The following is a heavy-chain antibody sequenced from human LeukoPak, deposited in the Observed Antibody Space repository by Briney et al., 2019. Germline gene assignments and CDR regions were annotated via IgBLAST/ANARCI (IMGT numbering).Heavy chain of an antibody. J-gene: IGHJ5*02. D-gene: IGHD3-10*01. V-gene: IGHV4-59*01. CDR2: IYYNGDT. Sequence: SETLSLTCSVSGDSITGYSWSWIRQTPGKGLEWIGYIYYNGDTHYNPSLNSRLSMSVDTPKKQFSLNLRSVTAADTAVYYCVRGPYGSSVSNWFDPWGQGLLVTVSS. CDR3: VRGPYGSSVSNWFDP. CDR1: GDSITGYS.